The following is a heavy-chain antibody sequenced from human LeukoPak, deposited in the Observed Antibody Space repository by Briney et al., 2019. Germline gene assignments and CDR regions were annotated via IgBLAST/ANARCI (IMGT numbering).Heavy chain of an antibody. CDR1: GFTFSSYA. D-gene: IGHD6-13*01. V-gene: IGHV3-30-3*01. J-gene: IGHJ6*02. Sequence: GGSLRLSCAASGFTFSSYAMHWVRQAPGKGLEWVAVISYDGSNKYYADSVKGRFTISRDNSKNTLYLQMNSLRAEDTAVYYCARDRAAAGGYYYYYGMDVWGQGTTVTVSS. CDR2: ISYDGSNK. CDR3: ARDRAAAGGYYYYYGMDV.